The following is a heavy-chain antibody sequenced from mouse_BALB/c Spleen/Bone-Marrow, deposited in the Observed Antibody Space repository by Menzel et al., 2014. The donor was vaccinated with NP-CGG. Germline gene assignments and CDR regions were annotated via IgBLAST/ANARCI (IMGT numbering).Heavy chain of an antibody. Sequence: VQLQQSGPGLVQPSQSLSITCTVSGFSLTSYGVHWVRQSPGKGLEWLGVIWSGGNTDYNAAFISRLSISKYNSKSQVFFKMNSLQANDTAIYYCARYGSILDYWGQGTTLTVSS. V-gene: IGHV2-2*02. CDR3: ARYGSILDY. D-gene: IGHD1-1*01. CDR1: GFSLTSYG. CDR2: IWSGGNT. J-gene: IGHJ2*01.